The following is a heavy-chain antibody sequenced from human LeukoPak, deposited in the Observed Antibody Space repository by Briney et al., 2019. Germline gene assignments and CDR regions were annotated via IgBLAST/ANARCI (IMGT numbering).Heavy chain of an antibody. Sequence: HPGGSLRLSCAASGFTFSSYAIHWVRQAPGKGLDWVALISYGGSTKSYANSVRGRFTISRDSSTVYLEMNSLRTEDTAVYYCARGSVGTPPPFDYWGQGTLVTVSS. CDR2: ISYGGSTK. CDR1: GFTFSSYA. V-gene: IGHV3-30-3*01. J-gene: IGHJ4*02. CDR3: ARGSVGTPPPFDY. D-gene: IGHD2-15*01.